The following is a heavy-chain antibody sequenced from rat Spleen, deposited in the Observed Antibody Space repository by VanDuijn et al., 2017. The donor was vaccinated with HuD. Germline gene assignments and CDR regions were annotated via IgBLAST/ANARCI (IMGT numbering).Heavy chain of an antibody. Sequence: QVQLKESGPGLVQPSQTLSLTCTVSGLSLTSNSVSWIRQPPGKGLEWIGVIWNHGGTDYNSAIKSRLSISRDTSKSQVCLKMNSLQTEDSAMYFCARVSVFFDYWGQGVMVTVSS. V-gene: IGHV2-47*01. CDR2: IWNHGGT. CDR1: GLSLTSNS. J-gene: IGHJ2*01. CDR3: ARVSVFFDY.